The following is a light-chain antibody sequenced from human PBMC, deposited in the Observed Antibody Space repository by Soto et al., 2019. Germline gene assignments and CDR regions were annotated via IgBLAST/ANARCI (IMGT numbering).Light chain of an antibody. CDR3: SSYTTISHYV. Sequence: QSVLTQPASVSGSPGQSITISCTGTSSDVGDYNYVSWYQHHPGKAPKLIIYEVNNRPSGVSNRFSGSKSGSTASLTISGLQAEDEADYYCSSYTTISHYVSGNGTKVT. V-gene: IGLV2-14*01. CDR2: EVN. CDR1: SSDVGDYNY. J-gene: IGLJ1*01.